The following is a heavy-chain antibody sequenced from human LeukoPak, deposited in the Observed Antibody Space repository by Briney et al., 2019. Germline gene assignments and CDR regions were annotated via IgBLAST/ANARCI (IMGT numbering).Heavy chain of an antibody. CDR2: INHSGST. CDR3: AREPYSTRGY. J-gene: IGHJ4*02. Sequence: PSETLSLTCAVYGGSFSGYYWGWIRQPPGKGLEWIGEINHSGSTNYNPSLKSRVTISVDTSKNQFSLKLSSVTAADTAVYHCAREPYSTRGYWGQGTLVTVSS. CDR1: GGSFSGYY. V-gene: IGHV4-34*01. D-gene: IGHD4-11*01.